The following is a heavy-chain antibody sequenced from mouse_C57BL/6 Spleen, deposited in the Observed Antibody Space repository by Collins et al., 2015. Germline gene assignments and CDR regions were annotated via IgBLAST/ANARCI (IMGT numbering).Heavy chain of an antibody. Sequence: QVQLQQPGAELVRPGSSVKLSCKASGYTFTSYWMHWVKQRPIQGLEWIGNIDPSDSETHYNQKFKDKATLTVDKSSSTAYMQLSSLTSEDSAVYYCARLHYGSSYYAMDYWGQGTSVTVSS. J-gene: IGHJ4*01. CDR2: IDPSDSET. V-gene: IGHV1-52*01. D-gene: IGHD1-1*01. CDR1: GYTFTSYW. CDR3: ARLHYGSSYYAMDY.